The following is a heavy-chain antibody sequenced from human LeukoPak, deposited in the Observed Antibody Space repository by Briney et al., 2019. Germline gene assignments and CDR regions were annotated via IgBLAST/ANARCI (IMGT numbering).Heavy chain of an antibody. D-gene: IGHD4-17*01. CDR3: ARDLRTYEGINWFDP. CDR2: TYYRSKWYH. Sequence: SQTLSLTCVISGDSVSSNSGAWNWIRQSPSRVLEWLGRTYYRSKWYHDYAVSVKRRITINPDTSKNQFSLQLNSVTPEDTAVYYCARDLRTYEGINWFDPWGQGTLVTVSS. CDR1: GDSVSSNSGA. J-gene: IGHJ5*02. V-gene: IGHV6-1*01.